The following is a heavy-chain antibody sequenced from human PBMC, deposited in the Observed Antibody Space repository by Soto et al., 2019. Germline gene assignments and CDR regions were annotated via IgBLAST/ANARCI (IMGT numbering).Heavy chain of an antibody. V-gene: IGHV3-30*18. J-gene: IGHJ4*02. CDR2: ISYDGSNK. CDR3: AKDPATTFFQWLFDY. D-gene: IGHD6-19*01. CDR1: GFTFSSYG. Sequence: TGGSLRLSCAASGFTFSSYGMHWVRQAPGKGLEWVAVISYDGSNKYYADSVKGRFTISRDNSKNTLYLQMNSLRAEDTAVYYCAKDPATTFFQWLFDYWGQGTLVTVSS.